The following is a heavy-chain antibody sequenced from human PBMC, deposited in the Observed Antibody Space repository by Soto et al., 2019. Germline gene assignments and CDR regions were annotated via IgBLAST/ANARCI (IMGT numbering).Heavy chain of an antibody. V-gene: IGHV3-66*01. D-gene: IGHD3-16*01. J-gene: IGHJ4*02. CDR2: IQDGGSI. CDR3: ARGEGSGSNALGH. Sequence: ASVKVSCKASGYTFTSYYMHWVRQAPGKGLEWVAVIQDGGSISYADSVSDRFTISRDNSKNTVFLEMNNLRPEDTAVYFCARGEGSGSNALGHWGQGTLVTVSS. CDR1: GYTFTSYY.